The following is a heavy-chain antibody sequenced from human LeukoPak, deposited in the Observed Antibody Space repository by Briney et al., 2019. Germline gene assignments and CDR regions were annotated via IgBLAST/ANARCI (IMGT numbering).Heavy chain of an antibody. Sequence: SETLSLTCAVYGGSFSGYYWSWIRQPPGKGLEWIGEINHSGSTNYNPSLKSRVTISVDTSKNQFSLKLSSVTAADTAVYYCATMYSTIDYWGQGTLVTVSS. CDR3: ATMYSTIDY. CDR2: INHSGST. CDR1: GGSFSGYY. D-gene: IGHD6-13*01. J-gene: IGHJ4*02. V-gene: IGHV4-34*01.